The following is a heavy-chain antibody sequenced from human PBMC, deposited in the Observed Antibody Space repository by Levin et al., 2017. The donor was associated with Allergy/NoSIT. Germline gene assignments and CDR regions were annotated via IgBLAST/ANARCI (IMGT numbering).Heavy chain of an antibody. Sequence: PGGSLRLSCKASGYTFTSYDINWVRQATGQGLEWMGWMNPNSGNTGYAQKFQGRVTMTRNTSISTAYMELSSLRSEDTAVYYCARGDILTGYSFYYYGMDVWGQGTTVTVSS. V-gene: IGHV1-8*01. CDR3: ARGDILTGYSFYYYGMDV. J-gene: IGHJ6*02. CDR2: MNPNSGNT. CDR1: GYTFTSYD. D-gene: IGHD3-9*01.